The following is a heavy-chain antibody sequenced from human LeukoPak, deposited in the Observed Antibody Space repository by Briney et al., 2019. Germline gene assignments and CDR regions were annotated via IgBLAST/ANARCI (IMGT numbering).Heavy chain of an antibody. V-gene: IGHV4-34*01. J-gene: IGHJ4*02. D-gene: IGHD3-10*01. CDR3: ARGKFYGSGSPQESDY. Sequence: PSETLSLTCAVYGGSFSGYYWSWIRQPPGKGLEWIGEINHSGSTNYNPSLKSRVTISVDTSKNQFSLKLSSVTAADTAMYYCARGKFYGSGSPQESDYWGQGTLVTVSS. CDR2: INHSGST. CDR1: GGSFSGYY.